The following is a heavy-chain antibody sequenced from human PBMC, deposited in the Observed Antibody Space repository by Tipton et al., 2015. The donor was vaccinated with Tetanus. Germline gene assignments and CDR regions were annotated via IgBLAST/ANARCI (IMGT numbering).Heavy chain of an antibody. D-gene: IGHD3-22*01. CDR3: AKANDYYDSSGYGQLDI. J-gene: IGHJ3*02. CDR2: ISWNSGSI. CDR1: GFTFDDYA. Sequence: SLRLSCAASGFTFDDYAMHWVRQAPGKGLEWVSGISWNSGSIGYADSVKGRFTISRDNAKNSLYLQMNSLRAEDTALYYCAKANDYYDSSGYGQLDIWGQGTMVTVSS. V-gene: IGHV3-9*01.